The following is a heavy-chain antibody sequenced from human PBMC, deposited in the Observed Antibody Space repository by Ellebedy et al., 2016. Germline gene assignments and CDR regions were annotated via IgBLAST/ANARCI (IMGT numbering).Heavy chain of an antibody. Sequence: ASVKVSXKASSYTFTNYGITWVRQAPGQGLEWLGWISGYSGNTHYAQKLQGRVTMTTDTSTSTAYMELRSLTSDDTAVYYCARDQCSTTTCLSGEYYYYYMDVWGKGTTVTVSS. CDR3: ARDQCSTTTCLSGEYYYYYMDV. CDR2: ISGYSGNT. J-gene: IGHJ6*03. D-gene: IGHD2/OR15-2a*01. V-gene: IGHV1-18*01. CDR1: SYTFTNYG.